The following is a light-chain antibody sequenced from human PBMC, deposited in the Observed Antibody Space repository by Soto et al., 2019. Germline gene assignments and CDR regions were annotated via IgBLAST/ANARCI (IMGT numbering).Light chain of an antibody. CDR1: SSDVGGYDY. V-gene: IGLV2-11*01. J-gene: IGLJ2*01. Sequence: QSVLTQPRSVSGSPGQSVTMACTGTSSDVGGYDYVSWYQQHPGKAPKLMIYDVRKRPSGVPDRFSGSKSGNTASLTISGLQPEDEAEYFCCSYGGRYIVLFGGGTKLTVL. CDR3: CSYGGRYIVL. CDR2: DVR.